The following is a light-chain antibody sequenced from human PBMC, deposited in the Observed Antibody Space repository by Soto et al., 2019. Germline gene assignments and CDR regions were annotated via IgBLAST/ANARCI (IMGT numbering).Light chain of an antibody. CDR3: SSYTSGSTLYV. V-gene: IGLV2-14*01. Sequence: QSALTQPASVSGSPGQSITISCTGTSSDVGGYNYVSWYQQHPGKAPKLVIYEVSYRPSGAYDRFSGSKSGNTASLTISGLQAEDEADYYCSSYTSGSTLYVFGPGTKVTVL. CDR2: EVS. CDR1: SSDVGGYNY. J-gene: IGLJ1*01.